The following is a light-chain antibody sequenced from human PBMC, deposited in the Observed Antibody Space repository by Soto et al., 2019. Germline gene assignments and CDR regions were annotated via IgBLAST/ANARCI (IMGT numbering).Light chain of an antibody. CDR2: ETS. CDR1: QSLSSR. V-gene: IGKV1-39*01. Sequence: IQMTQSPSSLSASVGDRVTNTCRASQSLSSRLTWYQQKPGEAPKLLIYETSSLHSGVPSRFSGSGSETDFTLTINSLQPEDFATYYCQQSFSPPYTFGQGTKLEIK. J-gene: IGKJ2*01. CDR3: QQSFSPPYT.